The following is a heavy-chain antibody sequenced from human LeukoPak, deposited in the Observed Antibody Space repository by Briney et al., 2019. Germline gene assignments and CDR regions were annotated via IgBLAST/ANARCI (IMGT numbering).Heavy chain of an antibody. CDR1: GVSISSSY. CDR3: ARHHTAMVRYYGKDV. J-gene: IGHJ6*02. D-gene: IGHD5-18*01. Sequence: SETLSLTCVVSGVSISSSYWSWIRQPPGKGLEWIGYIFYSGSTHSNPSLRSRVTISMDTSNNQFSLKLSSVTAADTAVYYCARHHTAMVRYYGKDVWGQGTTVTVSS. V-gene: IGHV4-59*08. CDR2: IFYSGST.